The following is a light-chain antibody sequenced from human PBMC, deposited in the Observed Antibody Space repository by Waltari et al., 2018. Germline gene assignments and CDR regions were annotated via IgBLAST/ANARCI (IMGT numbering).Light chain of an antibody. J-gene: IGLJ3*02. V-gene: IGLV2-11*01. CDR1: TSDVGGYNS. CDR3: CSYAGVHTFWL. CDR2: DVN. Sequence: QSALTQPPSVSGSPEQSVTISCTGSTSDVGGYNSVSWYQQHPGKAPKLIIFDVNHRPSGVPDRFSGSKSGNTASLTISGLRPEDEADYHCCSYAGVHTFWLFGGGTKLTVL.